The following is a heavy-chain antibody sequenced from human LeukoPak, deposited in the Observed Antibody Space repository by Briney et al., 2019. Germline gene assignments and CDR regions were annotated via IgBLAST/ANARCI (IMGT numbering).Heavy chain of an antibody. V-gene: IGHV3-9*01. J-gene: IGHJ4*02. Sequence: GGSLRLSCAASGFTFDDYAMHWVRQAPGKGLEWVSGISWNSGSIGYADSVEGRFAISRDNAKNSLYLQMNSLRAEDTAIYYCARWRSQQSEFDLWGQGTLATISS. CDR1: GFTFDDYA. CDR3: ARWRSQQSEFDL. D-gene: IGHD2-15*01. CDR2: ISWNSGSI.